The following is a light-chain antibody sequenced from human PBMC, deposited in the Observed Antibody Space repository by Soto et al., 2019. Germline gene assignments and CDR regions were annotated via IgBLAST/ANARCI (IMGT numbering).Light chain of an antibody. CDR1: HTISSW. V-gene: IGKV1-5*01. Sequence: GEIGVVAGRCSHTISSWLAWYQQTPGKAPKLLIYAASSLGSGVPSRFSGSGSGTASTLIIRRLQYDDFATYSCQQSSSYLTFAQGTKVDIK. CDR3: QQSSSYLT. J-gene: IGKJ1*01. CDR2: AAS.